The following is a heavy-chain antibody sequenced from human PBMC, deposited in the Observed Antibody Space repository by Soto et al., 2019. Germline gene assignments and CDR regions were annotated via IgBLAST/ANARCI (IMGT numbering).Heavy chain of an antibody. D-gene: IGHD1-26*01. Sequence: QVPLVQSGAEVQKPGSSVTVSCKAAGGTFNSYAIFWVRQAPGQGLEWMGGIIRARDSPNYAQSFQGRFTLSADMSTSEVHMDLSSLRSDDTAVYYCARGGAGYLDHWGQGALVTVSS. CDR3: ARGGAGYLDH. V-gene: IGHV1-69*06. CDR1: GGTFNSYA. J-gene: IGHJ4*02. CDR2: IIRARDSP.